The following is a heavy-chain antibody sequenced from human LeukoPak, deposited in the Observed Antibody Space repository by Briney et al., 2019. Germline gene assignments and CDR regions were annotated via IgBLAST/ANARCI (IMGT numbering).Heavy chain of an antibody. D-gene: IGHD3-3*01. Sequence: SETLSLACTVPGGSISSYYWSWIRQPPGKGLEWIGYIYYSGSNNYTTSLKSRVTISVDTSKNQFSLKLSSVTAADTAVYYCARGSPDYDFWSGHYPSWFDPWGQRTLVTVAS. CDR2: IYYSGSN. J-gene: IGHJ5*02. CDR3: ARGSPDYDFWSGHYPSWFDP. V-gene: IGHV4-59*01. CDR1: GGSISSYY.